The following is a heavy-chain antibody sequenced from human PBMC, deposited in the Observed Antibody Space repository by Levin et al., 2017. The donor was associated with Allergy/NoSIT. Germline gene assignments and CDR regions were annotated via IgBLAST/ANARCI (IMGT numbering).Heavy chain of an antibody. D-gene: IGHD6-13*01. CDR3: ARDQDGSSRSYGMDV. CDR2: INPNSGGT. CDR1: GYTFTGYY. Sequence: GGSLRLSCKASGYTFTGYYMHWVRQAPGQGLEWMGWINPNSGGTNYAQKFQGRVTMTRDTSISTAYMELSRLRSDDTAVYYCARDQDGSSRSYGMDVWGQGTTVTVSS. J-gene: IGHJ6*02. V-gene: IGHV1-2*02.